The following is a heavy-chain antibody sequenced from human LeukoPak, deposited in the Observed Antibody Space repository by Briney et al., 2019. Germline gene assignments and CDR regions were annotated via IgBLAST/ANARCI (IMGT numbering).Heavy chain of an antibody. CDR2: ISAYNGNT. CDR3: ARVPGYLSYSTQGYYFDY. V-gene: IGHV1-18*01. CDR1: GYTFTSYG. J-gene: IGHJ4*02. Sequence: ASVKVSCKASGYTFTSYGISWVRQAPGQGLEWMGRISAYNGNTNYAQKLQGRVTMTTDTSTSTAYMELRSLRSDDTAVYYCARVPGYLSYSTQGYYFDYWGQGTLVTVSS. D-gene: IGHD6-13*01.